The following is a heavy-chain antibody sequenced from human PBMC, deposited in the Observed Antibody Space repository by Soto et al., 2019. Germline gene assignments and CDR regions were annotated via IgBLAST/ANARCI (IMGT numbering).Heavy chain of an antibody. CDR2: IYWDDDT. D-gene: IGHD3-10*01. V-gene: IGHV2-5*02. CDR1: GFSLTTRGVG. J-gene: IGHJ6*02. CDR3: ARDSYGSGYGMDV. Sequence: QITLKESGPTLVKPTQILTLTCTFSGFSLTTRGVGVGWIRQPPGKALEWLALIYWDDDTRYRPSLKSRLTITKDTSKNQVVLRMTDMDPVDTGTYYCARDSYGSGYGMDVWGQGTTVTVSS.